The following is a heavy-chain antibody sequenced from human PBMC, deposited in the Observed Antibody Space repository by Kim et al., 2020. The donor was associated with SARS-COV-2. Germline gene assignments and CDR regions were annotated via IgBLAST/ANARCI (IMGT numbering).Heavy chain of an antibody. CDR3: AKRDYFDGSGYRHYYIDY. V-gene: IGHV3-23*03. CDR2: IYSGGSST. J-gene: IGHJ4*02. D-gene: IGHD3-22*01. Sequence: GGSLRLSCAASGFTFSTYDMSWVRQAPGKGLEWVSIIYSGGSSTYYADSVKGRFTISRDDSKNMLYLQMNSLRAEDTAVYYCAKRDYFDGSGYRHYYIDYWGQGTLVTVSS. CDR1: GFTFSTYD.